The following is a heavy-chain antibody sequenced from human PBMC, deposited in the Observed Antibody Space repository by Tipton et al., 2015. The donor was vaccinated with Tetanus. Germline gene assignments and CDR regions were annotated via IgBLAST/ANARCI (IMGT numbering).Heavy chain of an antibody. D-gene: IGHD2-2*01. CDR2: INHSGGT. CDR3: ARAGQRSTSWHYWFDP. J-gene: IGHJ5*02. CDR1: VGSFSGYY. V-gene: IGHV4-34*01. Sequence: GSLRLSCAVYVGSFSGYYWSWIRQPPGKGLEWIGEINHSGGTNYNPSLKSRVTISIDTSKNQFSLKLNSVTAADTAVYYCARAGQRSTSWHYWFDPWGQGTLVTVSS.